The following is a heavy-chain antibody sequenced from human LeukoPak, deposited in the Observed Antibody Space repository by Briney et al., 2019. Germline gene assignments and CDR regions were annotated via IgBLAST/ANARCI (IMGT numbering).Heavy chain of an antibody. CDR3: AKGKWGTYYFDY. CDR2: IRYDGSNK. J-gene: IGHJ4*02. CDR1: GFTFSSYG. Sequence: GGSLRLSCAASGFTFSSYGMHWVRQAPGKGLEWVAFIRYDGSNKYYADSVKGRFTISRDNSKNTLYLHMNSLRAEDTAVYYCAKGKWGTYYFDYWGQGTLVTVSS. V-gene: IGHV3-30*02. D-gene: IGHD3-16*01.